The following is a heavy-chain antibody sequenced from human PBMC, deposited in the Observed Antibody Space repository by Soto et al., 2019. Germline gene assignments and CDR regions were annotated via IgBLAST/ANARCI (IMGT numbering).Heavy chain of an antibody. CDR3: ARASATIGDYYYGMDV. CDR1: GGTFSSYT. D-gene: IGHD5-12*01. CDR2: IIPILGIA. J-gene: IGHJ6*02. V-gene: IGHV1-69*02. Sequence: QVQLVQSGAEAKKPGSSVKVSCKASGGTFSSYTISWVRQAPGQGLEWMGRIIPILGIANYAQKFQGRVTITADKSTSTAYMELSSLRSEDTAVYYCARASATIGDYYYGMDVWGQGTTVTVSS.